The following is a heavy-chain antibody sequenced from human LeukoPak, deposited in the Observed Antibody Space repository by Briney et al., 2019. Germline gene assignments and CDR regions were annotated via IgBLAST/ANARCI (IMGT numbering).Heavy chain of an antibody. CDR2: ISGSGDNT. CDR1: GFTFSSYA. CDR3: ARGTQFSGFDY. J-gene: IGHJ4*02. Sequence: GGSLRLSCAASGFTFSSYAMSRVRQAPGKGLEWVSGISGSGDNTYYADSVKGRFTISRDNAKNTLYLQMNSLRAEDTAVYYCARGTQFSGFDYWGQGTLVTVSS. D-gene: IGHD1-14*01. V-gene: IGHV3-23*01.